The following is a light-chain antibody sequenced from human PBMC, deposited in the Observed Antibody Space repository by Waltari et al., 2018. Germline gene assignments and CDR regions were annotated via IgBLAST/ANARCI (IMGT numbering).Light chain of an antibody. Sequence: QSALTQPASVSGSPGQAITIFRRGTSRHVGYYDLFSWYQQHPGKAPKVIIYDCTKRPSGVSNRFSGSKSGNTASLTISGLQAEDEAEYFCCSFAGSVTFVVFGGGTKVTVL. CDR1: SRHVGYYDL. CDR2: DCT. CDR3: CSFAGSVTFVV. V-gene: IGLV2-23*03. J-gene: IGLJ2*01.